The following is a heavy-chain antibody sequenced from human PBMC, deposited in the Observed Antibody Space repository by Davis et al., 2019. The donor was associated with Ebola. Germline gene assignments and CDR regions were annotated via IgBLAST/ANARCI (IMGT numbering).Heavy chain of an antibody. D-gene: IGHD1-26*01. V-gene: IGHV4-61*01. CDR3: SRGEDGVGPGKY. Sequence: MPSETLSLTCTVSGGSVSSGPYYWSWIRPPPGKGLEWIGYFYYSGNTNYNPSLKSRVTISLDASKNQFSLLLTSVTAADMAVYYCSRGEDGVGPGKYWGQGTLVTVSS. CDR1: GGSVSSGPYY. CDR2: FYYSGNT. J-gene: IGHJ4*02.